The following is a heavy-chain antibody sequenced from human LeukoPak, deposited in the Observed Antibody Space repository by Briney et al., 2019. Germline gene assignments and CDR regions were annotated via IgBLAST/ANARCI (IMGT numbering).Heavy chain of an antibody. Sequence: GGSLRLSCAVSGFTFSTYMHWVRQAPGKGLEWVAFDGSTKNYADSVKGRFTISRDNSNNTLYLQMNSLTTEDTAVYYCARDPDRLLMFGVDAWAKGPRSPSP. CDR2: DGSTK. V-gene: IGHV3-30-3*01. J-gene: IGHJ6*02. CDR3: ARDPDRLLMFGVDA. D-gene: IGHD3-10*01. CDR1: GFTFSTY.